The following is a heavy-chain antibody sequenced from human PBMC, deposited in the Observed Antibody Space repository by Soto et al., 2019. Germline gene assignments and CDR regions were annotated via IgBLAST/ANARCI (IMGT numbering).Heavy chain of an antibody. CDR3: ARHNGGSSRLLLVY. CDR2: IHYSGST. D-gene: IGHD6-6*01. CDR1: GGSISSYY. V-gene: IGHV4-59*08. J-gene: IGHJ4*02. Sequence: SETLSLTCTVSGGSISSYYWSWIRQPPGKGLEWIGYIHYSGSTNYNPSLKSRVTISVDTSKNQFSLKLSSVTAADTAVYYCARHNGGSSRLLLVYWGQGTLVTVSS.